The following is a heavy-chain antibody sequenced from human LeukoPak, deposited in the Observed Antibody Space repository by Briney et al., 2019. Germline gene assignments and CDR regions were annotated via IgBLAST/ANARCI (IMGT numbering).Heavy chain of an antibody. CDR2: ISGSGGST. CDR3: ARDPGGSYDY. J-gene: IGHJ4*02. CDR1: GFTFSNYA. D-gene: IGHD1-26*01. V-gene: IGHV3-23*01. Sequence: GGSLRLSCAASGFTFSNYAMSWVRQAPGRGLEWVSTISGSGGSTNYADSVKGRFTISRDNTKSTLYLQMSSLRVDDTAVYYCARDPGGSYDYWGQGTLVTVSS.